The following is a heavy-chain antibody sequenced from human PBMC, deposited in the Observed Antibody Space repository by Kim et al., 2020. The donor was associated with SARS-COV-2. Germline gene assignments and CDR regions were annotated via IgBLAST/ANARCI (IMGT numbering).Heavy chain of an antibody. Sequence: GGSLRLSCTASGFTFINYAMNWVRQAPGKGLQWVSAISGRGDRAYSADSVKGRFTISRDNSKSTLYLELNSLRVEDTAIYYCVREDGSGRYFTDAFD. D-gene: IGHD3-10*01. V-gene: IGHV3-23*01. CDR3: VREDGSGRYFTDAFD. J-gene: IGHJ3*02. CDR1: GFTFINYA. CDR2: ISGRGDRA.